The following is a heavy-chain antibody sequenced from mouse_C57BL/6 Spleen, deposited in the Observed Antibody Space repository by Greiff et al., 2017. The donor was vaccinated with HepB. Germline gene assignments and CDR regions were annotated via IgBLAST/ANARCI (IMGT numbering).Heavy chain of an antibody. CDR1: GYTFTSYW. Sequence: QVQLQQSGAELVRPGSSVKLSCKASGYTFTSYWMDWVKQRPGQGLEWIGNIYPSDSETHYNQKFKDKATLTVDKSSSTAYMQLSSLTSEDSAVYYCARDYSKREYYFGYWGQGTTLTVSS. CDR2: IYPSDSET. CDR3: ARDYSKREYYFGY. V-gene: IGHV1-61*01. D-gene: IGHD2-5*01. J-gene: IGHJ2*01.